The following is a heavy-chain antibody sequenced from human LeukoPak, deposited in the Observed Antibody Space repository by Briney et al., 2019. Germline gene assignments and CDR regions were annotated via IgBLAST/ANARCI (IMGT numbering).Heavy chain of an antibody. CDR1: GFTFSSYA. J-gene: IGHJ2*01. D-gene: IGHD2/OR15-2a*01. V-gene: IGHV3-30-3*01. Sequence: GGSLRLSCAASGFTFSSYAMHWVRQAPGKGLEWVAVISYDGSNKYYADSVKGRFTISRDNSKNTLYPQMNSLRAEDTAVYYCARDPGTFWYFDLWGRGTLVTVSS. CDR3: ARDPGTFWYFDL. CDR2: ISYDGSNK.